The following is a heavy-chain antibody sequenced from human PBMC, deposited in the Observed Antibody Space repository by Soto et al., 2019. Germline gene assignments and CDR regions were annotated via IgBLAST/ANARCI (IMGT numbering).Heavy chain of an antibody. Sequence: ASVKVSCKASGYTFTSYGISWVRQAPGQGLEWMGWISAYNGNTNYAQKLQGRVTMTTDTSTSTAYMELRSLRSDDTAVYYCARDLSSSGYSYGNDYWGQGTLVTFSS. D-gene: IGHD5-18*01. CDR3: ARDLSSSGYSYGNDY. V-gene: IGHV1-18*01. CDR2: ISAYNGNT. J-gene: IGHJ4*02. CDR1: GYTFTSYG.